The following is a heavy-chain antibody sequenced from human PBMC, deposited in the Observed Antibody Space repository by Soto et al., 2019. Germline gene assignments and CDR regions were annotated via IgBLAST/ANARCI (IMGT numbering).Heavy chain of an antibody. V-gene: IGHV3-33*01. J-gene: IGHJ4*02. D-gene: IGHD2-21*02. CDR2: IWYDGSNK. CDR3: ARGRCGGDCYSTVY. CDR1: GFTFSSYG. Sequence: QVQLVESGGGVVQPGRSLRLSCAASGFTFSSYGMHWVRQAPGKGLEWVAVIWYDGSNKYYADSVKGRFTISRDNSKNTLYLQMNSLRAEDTAVYYCARGRCGGDCYSTVYWGQGTLVTVCS.